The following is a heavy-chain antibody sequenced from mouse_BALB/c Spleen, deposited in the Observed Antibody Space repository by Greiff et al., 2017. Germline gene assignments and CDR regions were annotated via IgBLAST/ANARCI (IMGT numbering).Heavy chain of an antibody. J-gene: IGHJ3*01. V-gene: IGHV5-9-4*01. CDR1: GFTFSSYA. Sequence: EVHLVESGGGLVKPGGSLKLSCAASGFTFSSYAMSWVRQSPEKRLEWVAEISSGGSYTYYPDTVTGRFTISRDNAKNTLYLEMSSLRSEDTAMYYCARRHYDYDGFAYWGQGTLVTVSA. CDR3: ARRHYDYDGFAY. CDR2: ISSGGSYT. D-gene: IGHD2-4*01.